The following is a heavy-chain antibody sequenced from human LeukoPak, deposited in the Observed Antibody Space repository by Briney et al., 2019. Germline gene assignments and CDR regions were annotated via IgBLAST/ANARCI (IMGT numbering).Heavy chain of an antibody. J-gene: IGHJ4*02. CDR1: GYSFTSYW. CDR2: IYPGDSDT. Sequence: GESLKISCKGSGYSFTSYWIGWVRQMPGKGLEWMEIIYPGDSDTRYSPSFQGQVTISADKSISTAYLQWSSLKASDTAMYYCARRRDGYAVEYYFDYWGQGTLVTVSS. V-gene: IGHV5-51*01. D-gene: IGHD5-24*01. CDR3: ARRRDGYAVEYYFDY.